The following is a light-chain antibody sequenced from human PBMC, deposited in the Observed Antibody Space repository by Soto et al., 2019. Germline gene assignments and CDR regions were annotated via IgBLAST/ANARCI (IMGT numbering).Light chain of an antibody. Sequence: QSALTQPASMSGSPGQSITISCAGTSSDVGSYNLVSWYQEFPDKAPMLIIYDGSARPSGVSDRFSGSKSGNTASLTISGLRAEDDAEYHCSSYAPSMSFAYVFGTGTKVTVL. CDR3: SSYAPSMSFAYV. J-gene: IGLJ1*01. CDR1: SSDVGSYNL. CDR2: DGS. V-gene: IGLV2-23*03.